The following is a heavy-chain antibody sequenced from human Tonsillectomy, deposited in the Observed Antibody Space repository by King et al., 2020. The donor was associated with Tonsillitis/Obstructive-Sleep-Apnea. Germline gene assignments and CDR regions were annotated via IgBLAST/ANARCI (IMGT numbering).Heavy chain of an antibody. Sequence: QLVQSGGGVVQPGRSLRLSCAASGFTFSSYAMHWVRQAPGKGLEWVAVISYDGSNKYYADSVKGRFTISRDNSKNTLYLQMNSLRAEDTAVYYCARVAQGDCSSTSCYYNWFDPWGQGTLVTVSS. V-gene: IGHV3-30*04. D-gene: IGHD2-2*01. CDR1: GFTFSSYA. CDR2: ISYDGSNK. J-gene: IGHJ5*02. CDR3: ARVAQGDCSSTSCYYNWFDP.